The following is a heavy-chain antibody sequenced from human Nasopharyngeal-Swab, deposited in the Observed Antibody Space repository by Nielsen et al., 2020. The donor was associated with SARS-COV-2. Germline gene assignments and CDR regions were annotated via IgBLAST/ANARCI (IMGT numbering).Heavy chain of an antibody. CDR3: SISLPFSFPSSFLFSFYYYMDV. J-gene: IGHJ6*03. Sequence: GESLKISCTASGFTFGDYAMSWVRQAPGKGLEWVGFIRSKAYGGTTEYAASVKGSFTISRDDSKSIAYLQMNSLKTSGTAVYYFSISLPFSFPSSFLFSFYYYMDVWGKGTTVTVSS. CDR1: GFTFGDYA. V-gene: IGHV3-49*04. CDR2: IRSKAYGGTT. D-gene: IGHD2/OR15-2a*01.